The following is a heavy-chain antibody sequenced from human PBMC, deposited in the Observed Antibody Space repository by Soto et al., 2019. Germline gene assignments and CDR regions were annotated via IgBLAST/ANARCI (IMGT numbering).Heavy chain of an antibody. D-gene: IGHD3-3*01. V-gene: IGHV4-59*12. CDR3: ARANDDFWRALDY. CDR2: IYYGGST. CDR1: GGSSSSYY. Sequence: SETPSLTCTVFGGSSSSYYWSWIRQPPGKGLEWIGYIYYGGSTNYNPSLKSRVTISVDRSKNQFSLNLSSVTAADTAMYYCARANDDFWRALDYWGQGTVVTVSS. J-gene: IGHJ4*02.